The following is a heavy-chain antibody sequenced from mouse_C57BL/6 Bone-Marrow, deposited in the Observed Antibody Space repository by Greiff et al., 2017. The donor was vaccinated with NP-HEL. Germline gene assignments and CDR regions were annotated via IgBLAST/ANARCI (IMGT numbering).Heavy chain of an antibody. Sequence: VQLQQSGPELVKPGASVKMSCKASGYTFTDYNMHWVKQSHGKSLEWIGYINPNNGGTSSNQKFKGKATLTVNKSSSTAYMELRSLTSEDSAVYYCARYYGNYWYFDVWGTGTTVTVSS. J-gene: IGHJ1*03. CDR1: GYTFTDYN. CDR2: INPNNGGT. V-gene: IGHV1-22*01. CDR3: ARYYGNYWYFDV. D-gene: IGHD2-1*01.